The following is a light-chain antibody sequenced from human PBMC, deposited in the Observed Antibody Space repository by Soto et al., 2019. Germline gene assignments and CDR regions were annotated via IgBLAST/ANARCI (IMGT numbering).Light chain of an antibody. Sequence: QSVLTQPPSVSGALGQRVTISCTGSGLNIGAGYDVHWYQQLPGTAPKVVIYGNKIRPSGVPGRFSGSKSGTSASLAITGLQAEDEAEYYCQSFDAGVSGYVFGPGTKLTVL. CDR1: GLNIGAGYD. V-gene: IGLV1-40*01. J-gene: IGLJ1*01. CDR3: QSFDAGVSGYV. CDR2: GNK.